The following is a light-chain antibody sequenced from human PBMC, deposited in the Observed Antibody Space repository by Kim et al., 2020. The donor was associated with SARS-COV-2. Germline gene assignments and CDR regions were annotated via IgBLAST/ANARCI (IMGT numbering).Light chain of an antibody. CDR3: QQYNSDSKT. Sequence: ASVGDRVTITCRASQSISSWLAWYQQRPGKAPQLLIYDASSLESGVASRFSGSGSGTEFTLTISSLQPDDFATYYCQQYNSDSKTFGQVTKVDIK. CDR1: QSISSW. CDR2: DAS. V-gene: IGKV1-5*01. J-gene: IGKJ1*01.